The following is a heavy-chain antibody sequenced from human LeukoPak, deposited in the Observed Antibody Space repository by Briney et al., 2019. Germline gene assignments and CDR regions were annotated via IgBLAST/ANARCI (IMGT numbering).Heavy chain of an antibody. CDR1: GDSVSSNSAA. V-gene: IGHV6-1*01. J-gene: IGHJ6*03. CDR2: TYYRSKWYN. CDR3: ARDGSGVAARPGYYYYYMDV. Sequence: SQTLSVTCAISGDSVSSNSAAWNWIRQSPSRGLEWLGRTYYRSKWYNDYAVSVKSRITINPDTSKNQFSLQLNSVTPEDTAVYYCARDGSGVAARPGYYYYYMDVWGKGTTVTVSS. D-gene: IGHD6-6*01.